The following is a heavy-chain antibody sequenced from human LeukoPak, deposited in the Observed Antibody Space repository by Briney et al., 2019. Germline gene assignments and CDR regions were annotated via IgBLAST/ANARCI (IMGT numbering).Heavy chain of an antibody. Sequence: GTSLRLSCAPSGFTFSSYAIHWVRQAPGKGLEWVAVISYDGSNKYYADSVKGRFTISRDNSKNTLYLQMNSLRAEDTAVYYCVRDINHYFDYWGQGTLVTVSS. J-gene: IGHJ4*02. CDR2: ISYDGSNK. CDR3: VRDINHYFDY. CDR1: GFTFSSYA. V-gene: IGHV3-30*04.